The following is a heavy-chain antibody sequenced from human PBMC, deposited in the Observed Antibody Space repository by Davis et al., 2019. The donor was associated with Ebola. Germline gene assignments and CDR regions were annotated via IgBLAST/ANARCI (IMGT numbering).Heavy chain of an antibody. J-gene: IGHJ5*02. CDR3: ARVLVPNWFDP. Sequence: AASVKVSCKASGYTFTSYYMHWVRQAPGQGLEWMGIINPSGGSTNYAQKFQGRVTITADKSTSTAYMELSSLRSDDTAVYYCARVLVPNWFDPWGQGTLVTVSS. CDR1: GYTFTSYY. D-gene: IGHD2-8*02. CDR2: INPSGGST. V-gene: IGHV1-46*01.